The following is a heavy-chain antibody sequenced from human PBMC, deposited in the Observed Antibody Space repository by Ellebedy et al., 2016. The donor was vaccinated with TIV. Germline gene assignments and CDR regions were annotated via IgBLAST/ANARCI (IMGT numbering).Heavy chain of an antibody. D-gene: IGHD6-13*01. V-gene: IGHV3-33*01. CDR2: IRSDGSNE. Sequence: GGSLRLSXAASGFTLSSFGIHWVRQAPGKGLQWVALIRSDGSNEYSVDSVKDRFTISRDNSKNMLSLQMNSLRVEDTAVYYCARSPGIDSAGIDYYYYMDVWGRGTTVTVSS. J-gene: IGHJ6*03. CDR1: GFTLSSFG. CDR3: ARSPGIDSAGIDYYYYMDV.